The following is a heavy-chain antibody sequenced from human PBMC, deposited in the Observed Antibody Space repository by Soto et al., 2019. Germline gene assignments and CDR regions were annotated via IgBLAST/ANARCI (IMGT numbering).Heavy chain of an antibody. D-gene: IGHD4-17*01. Sequence: SETLCLTCTVSGASIGSGGYYWGWIRQPPGKGLEGIGRSDYSGSTNYNPSLKGRVTXSVDPYKNQFSPELSSGTAADTALYFCARHDVTVTFNYFEPWGQGTLVTVSS. CDR2: SDYSGST. V-gene: IGHV4-39*01. CDR3: ARHDVTVTFNYFEP. CDR1: GASIGSGGYY. J-gene: IGHJ5*02.